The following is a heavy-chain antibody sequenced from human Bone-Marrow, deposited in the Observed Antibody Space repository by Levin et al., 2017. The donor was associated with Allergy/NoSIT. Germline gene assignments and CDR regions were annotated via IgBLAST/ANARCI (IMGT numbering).Heavy chain of an antibody. J-gene: IGHJ5*02. D-gene: IGHD6-19*01. CDR1: FSRFTLSF. CDR3: ARHEFNGAGSPSDP. Sequence: SFNFSFSRFTLSFLLFFRPLPSPFLYFLWRLAPRASSPHYRPSFQGHVTISADKSISTAYLQWSSLKASDTAMYYCARHEFNGAGSPSDPWGQGTLVTVSS. CDR2: LAPRASSP. V-gene: IGHV5-10-1*01.